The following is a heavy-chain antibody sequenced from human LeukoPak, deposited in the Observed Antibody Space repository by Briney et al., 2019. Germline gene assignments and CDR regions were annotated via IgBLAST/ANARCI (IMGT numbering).Heavy chain of an antibody. V-gene: IGHV3-30*04. CDR3: ARSRRLSGFYGMDV. D-gene: IGHD6-25*01. J-gene: IGHJ6*02. CDR2: ISYDGSNK. CDR1: GFNFHNFA. Sequence: GGSLRLSCEASGFNFHNFAMHWVRQAPGKGLEWVAVISYDGSNKYYADSVKGRFTISRDNAKNSLYLQMNSLRAEDTAVYYCARSRRLSGFYGMDVWGQGTTVTVSS.